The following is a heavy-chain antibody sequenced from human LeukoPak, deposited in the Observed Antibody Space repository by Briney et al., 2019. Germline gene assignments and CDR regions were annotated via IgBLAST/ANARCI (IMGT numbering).Heavy chain of an antibody. V-gene: IGHV3-21*01. CDR2: ISSSSSYI. CDR3: ARDLWQRCTGYYFDY. D-gene: IGHD3-10*02. J-gene: IGHJ4*02. Sequence: GGSLRLSCAASGFTFSSYSMNWVRQAPGKGLEWVSSISSSSSYIYYADSVKGRFTISRDNAKNSLYLQMNSLRAEDTAVYYCARDLWQRCTGYYFDYWGQGTLVTVSS. CDR1: GFTFSSYS.